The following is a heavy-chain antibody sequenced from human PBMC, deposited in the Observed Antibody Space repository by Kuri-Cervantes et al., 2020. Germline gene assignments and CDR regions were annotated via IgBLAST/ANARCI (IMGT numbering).Heavy chain of an antibody. D-gene: IGHD3-16*01. CDR3: ARGPLSSGLRVGRVFDY. CDR2: ISSSTSYI. CDR1: GFIFSSYS. V-gene: IGHV3-21*03. Sequence: GESLKISCAASGFIFSSYSMNWVRQAPGKGLEWVSSISSSTSYINYADSVKGRFTVSRDNAKNSLYLQMNSLRAAATAVYYCARGPLSSGLRVGRVFDYWGQGTLVTVSS. J-gene: IGHJ4*02.